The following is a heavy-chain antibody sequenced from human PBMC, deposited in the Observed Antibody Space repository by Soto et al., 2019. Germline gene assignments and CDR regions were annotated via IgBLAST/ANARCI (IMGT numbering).Heavy chain of an antibody. Sequence: QVQLVQSGPEVKKPGSSVKVSCKASGGTFSSYTISWVRQAPGQGLEWMGRIIPILGIANYAQKFQGSVTITVDKSTSAADMELSSLRSEDTVVYYCAGERVGEYYYYMDVWGKGTTVTDFS. CDR2: IIPILGIA. D-gene: IGHD2-15*01. CDR1: GGTFSSYT. J-gene: IGHJ6*03. V-gene: IGHV1-69*08. CDR3: AGERVGEYYYYMDV.